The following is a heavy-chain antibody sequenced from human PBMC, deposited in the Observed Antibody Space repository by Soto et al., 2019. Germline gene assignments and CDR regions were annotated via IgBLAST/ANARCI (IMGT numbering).Heavy chain of an antibody. V-gene: IGHV4-4*02. CDR2: IYHSGNT. D-gene: IGHD2-2*01. CDR1: GDSISSGAW. CDR3: ARDSRTGCSSTDCYMS. Sequence: QVQLQESGPGLLKTSENLSLTCAVSGDSISSGAWWSWVRQSPGKGLQWIGEIYHSGNTRNNPSLKSRVTMSVDKSNNQFSLNLMSVTAADTATYYCARDSRTGCSSTDCYMSWGRGILVTLSS. J-gene: IGHJ5*02.